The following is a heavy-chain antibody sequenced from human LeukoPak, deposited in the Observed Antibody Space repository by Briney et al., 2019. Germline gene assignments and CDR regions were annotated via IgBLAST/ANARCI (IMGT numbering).Heavy chain of an antibody. J-gene: IGHJ4*02. Sequence: GGSLRLSCAASGFSFSSYAMSWVRQAPARGLEWVSSMKGTGEKFYADSVKGRFTLSRDDSRNTVYLQLSNLRVEDTARYYCAKANWVSNADAVWWGQGTQVTVSS. CDR2: MKGTGEK. CDR3: AKANWVSNADAVW. V-gene: IGHV3-23*01. CDR1: GFSFSSYA. D-gene: IGHD1-1*01.